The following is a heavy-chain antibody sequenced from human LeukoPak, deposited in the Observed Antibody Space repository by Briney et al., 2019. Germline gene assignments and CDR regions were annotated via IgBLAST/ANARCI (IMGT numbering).Heavy chain of an antibody. CDR2: IYYSGST. CDR3: ARTNDGDYYYGMDV. D-gene: IGHD1-1*01. CDR1: GGSISSYY. Sequence: SETLSLTCTVSGGSISSYYWSWIRQPPGKGLEWIGYIYYSGSTKYNPSLKSRVTISVDTSKNQFSLKLSSVTAADTAVYYCARTNDGDYYYGMDVWGQGTTVTVSS. V-gene: IGHV4-59*01. J-gene: IGHJ6*02.